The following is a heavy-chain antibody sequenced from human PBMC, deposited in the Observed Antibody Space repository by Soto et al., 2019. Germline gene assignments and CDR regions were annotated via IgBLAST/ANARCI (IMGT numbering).Heavy chain of an antibody. CDR3: ARDPXIVLVPAALRSYYYYYGMDV. D-gene: IGHD2-2*01. J-gene: IGHJ6*02. Sequence: PGGSLRLSCAASGFTFSSYWMSWVRQAPGKGLEWVANIKQDGSEKYYVDSVKGRFTISRDNAKNSLYLQMNSLRAEDTAVYYCARDPXIVLVPAALRSYYYYYGMDVWGQGTTVTVSS. V-gene: IGHV3-7*01. CDR1: GFTFSSYW. CDR2: IKQDGSEK.